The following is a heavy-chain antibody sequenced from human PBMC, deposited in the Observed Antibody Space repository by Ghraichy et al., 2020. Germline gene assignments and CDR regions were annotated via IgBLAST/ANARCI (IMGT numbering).Heavy chain of an antibody. Sequence: SETLSLTFTVSGGSISSSSYYWGWIRQPPGKGLEWIGSIYYSGSTYYNPSLKSRVTISVDTSKNQFSLKLSSVTAADTAVYYCARHLRDDSSGMDVWGQGTTVTVSS. D-gene: IGHD3-22*01. CDR1: GGSISSSSYY. CDR2: IYYSGST. CDR3: ARHLRDDSSGMDV. V-gene: IGHV4-39*01. J-gene: IGHJ6*02.